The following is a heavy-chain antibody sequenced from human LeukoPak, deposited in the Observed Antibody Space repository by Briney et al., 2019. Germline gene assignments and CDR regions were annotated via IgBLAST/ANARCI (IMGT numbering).Heavy chain of an antibody. CDR2: IYYSGST. Sequence: PSETLSLTCTVSGGSISSYYWSWIRQPPGKGLEWIGYIYYSGSTNYNPSLKSRVTISVDTSKNQFSLKLSSVTAADTAVYYCARLENYYYDGMDVWGRGTTVTVSS. D-gene: IGHD1-1*01. CDR1: GGSISSYY. J-gene: IGHJ6*02. V-gene: IGHV4-59*08. CDR3: ARLENYYYDGMDV.